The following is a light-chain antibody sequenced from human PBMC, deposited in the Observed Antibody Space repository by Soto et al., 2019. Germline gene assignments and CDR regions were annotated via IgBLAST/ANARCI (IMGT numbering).Light chain of an antibody. CDR2: EVS. CDR1: SSDVGGYNY. J-gene: IGLJ1*01. Sequence: QSVLTQPPSASGSPGQSVTISCTGTSSDVGGYNYVSWYQQHPGKAPKLMIYEVSKRPSGVPDRFSGSKSGNTASLTVSGLQAEDESDYYCSSYAGSNNFPCVFGTVTKVPVL. CDR3: SSYAGSNNFPCV. V-gene: IGLV2-8*01.